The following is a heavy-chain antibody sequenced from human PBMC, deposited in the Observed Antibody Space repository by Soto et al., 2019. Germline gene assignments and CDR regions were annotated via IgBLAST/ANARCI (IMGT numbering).Heavy chain of an antibody. CDR3: ARGAGGSSDYYYYYGMDV. D-gene: IGHD6-6*01. Sequence: AAVKVSCKASGYTFTGYYMHWVRQAPGQGLEWMGWINPNSGGTNYAQKFQGRVTMTRDTSISTAYMELSRLRSDDMAVYYGARGAGGSSDYYYYYGMDVWGQGTTVTVSS. CDR2: INPNSGGT. CDR1: GYTFTGYY. J-gene: IGHJ6*02. V-gene: IGHV1-2*02.